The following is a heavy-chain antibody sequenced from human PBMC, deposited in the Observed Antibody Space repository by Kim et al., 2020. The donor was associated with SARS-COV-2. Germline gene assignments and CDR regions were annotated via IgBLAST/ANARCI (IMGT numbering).Heavy chain of an antibody. Sequence: GGSLRLSCAASGFTFSSYGMHWVRQAPGKGREGVEVIWRDGSNKYYADSVKGRFTISRDNSKNTLYLQMTSLRPEDTAVYYCAKGGGGAAMVFLYYYGMDVWGQGTTVTVSS. V-gene: IGHV3-33*06. CDR3: AKGGGGAAMVFLYYYGMDV. CDR2: IWRDGSNK. J-gene: IGHJ6*02. CDR1: GFTFSSYG. D-gene: IGHD5-18*01.